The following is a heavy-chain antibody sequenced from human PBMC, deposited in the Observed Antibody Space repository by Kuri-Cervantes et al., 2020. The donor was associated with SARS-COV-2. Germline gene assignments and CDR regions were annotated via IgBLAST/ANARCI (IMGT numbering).Heavy chain of an antibody. CDR2: IRSKTYGGTT. Sequence: GGSLRLSCAASGFTFSSHSMNWVRQAPGRGLEWVGFIRSKTYGGTTEYAASVKGRFSISRDDSKSIAYLQMNSLKTEDTAVYYCTRVRYSYGQRDAFDIWGQGTMVTVSS. CDR3: TRVRYSYGQRDAFDI. V-gene: IGHV3-49*04. D-gene: IGHD5-18*01. J-gene: IGHJ3*02. CDR1: GFTFSSHS.